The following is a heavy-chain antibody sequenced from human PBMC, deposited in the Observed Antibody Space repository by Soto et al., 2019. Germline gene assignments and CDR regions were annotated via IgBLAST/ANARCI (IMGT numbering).Heavy chain of an antibody. CDR1: GFTFSSYS. CDR2: ISSSSSYI. Sequence: GGSLRLSCAASGFTFSSYSMNWVRQAPGKGLEWVSSISSSSSYIYYADSVKGRFTISRDNAKNSLYLQMNSLRAEDTAVYYCARDVSKNYYVSSGYCFGDWGRGTLVTVAS. CDR3: ARDVSKNYYVSSGYCFGD. J-gene: IGHJ4*02. V-gene: IGHV3-21*01. D-gene: IGHD3-22*01.